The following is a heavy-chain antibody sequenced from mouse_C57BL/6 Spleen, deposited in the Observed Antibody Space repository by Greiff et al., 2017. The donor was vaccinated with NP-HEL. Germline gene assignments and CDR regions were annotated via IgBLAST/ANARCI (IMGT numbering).Heavy chain of an antibody. V-gene: IGHV1-54*01. D-gene: IGHD1-1*01. Sequence: VQLQQSGAELVRPGTSVKVSCKASGYAFTNYLIEWVKQRPGQGLEWIGVINPGSGGTNYNEKFKGKATLTADKSSSTAYMQLSSLTSEDSAVYICARDYYGSSYGFDYWGQGTTLTVAS. J-gene: IGHJ2*01. CDR1: GYAFTNYL. CDR2: INPGSGGT. CDR3: ARDYYGSSYGFDY.